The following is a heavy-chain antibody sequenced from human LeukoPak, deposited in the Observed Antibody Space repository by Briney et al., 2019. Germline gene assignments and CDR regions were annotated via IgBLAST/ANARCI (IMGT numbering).Heavy chain of an antibody. V-gene: IGHV3-15*01. J-gene: IGHJ3*02. D-gene: IGHD3-10*01. Sequence: GESLRLSCAASGFTFSNAWMNWVRQAPGKGLEWVGRIRSKSDHGTTDYAAPVKGRVTISRDDSKNTLYLQMNSPRTEDTAVYYCTTRELRYYGSGTYPVAFDIWGQVTMVTVSS. CDR1: GFTFSNAW. CDR3: TTRELRYYGSGTYPVAFDI. CDR2: IRSKSDHGTT.